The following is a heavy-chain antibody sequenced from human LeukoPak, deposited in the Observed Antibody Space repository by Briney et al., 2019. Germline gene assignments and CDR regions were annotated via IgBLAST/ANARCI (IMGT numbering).Heavy chain of an antibody. CDR1: GGSISSSGYY. J-gene: IGHJ4*02. D-gene: IGHD1-26*01. V-gene: IGHV4-39*01. Sequence: SETLSLTCTVSGGSISSSGYYWGWIRQPPGKGLEWIGSIYYSGSTYYNPSLKSRVTISVDTSKNQFSLKLSSVTAADTAVYYCARTEKEWELWGQGTLVTVSS. CDR2: IYYSGST. CDR3: ARTEKEWEL.